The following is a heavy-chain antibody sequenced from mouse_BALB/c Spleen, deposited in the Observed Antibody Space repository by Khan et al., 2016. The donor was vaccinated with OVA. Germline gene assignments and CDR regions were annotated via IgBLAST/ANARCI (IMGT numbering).Heavy chain of an antibody. CDR3: VGGVLGLQTWFAY. D-gene: IGHD3-1*01. CDR1: GYTFSSYD. CDR2: INPYNDYT. V-gene: IGHV1S136*01. J-gene: IGHJ3*01. Sequence: EVQLQESGPELVKPGASVKMSCKASGYTFSSYDIHWVRQKPGQGLEWIGYINPYNDYTKFNEKFKGKATLTSDKSSSTAYMELSSLTSEDSAVFYCVGGVLGLQTWFAYWGEGTLVTVSA.